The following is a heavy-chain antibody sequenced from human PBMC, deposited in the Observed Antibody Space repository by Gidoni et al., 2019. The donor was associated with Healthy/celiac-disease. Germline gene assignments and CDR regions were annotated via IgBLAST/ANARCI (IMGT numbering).Heavy chain of an antibody. CDR2: ISWNSGSI. J-gene: IGHJ6*02. D-gene: IGHD3-3*01. Sequence: EVQLVESGGGLVQPGRSLRLSCAASGFTFDDYAMHWVRQAPGKGLEWVSGISWNSGSIGYADSVKGRFTISRDNAKNSLYLQMNSLRAEDTALYYCAKSTISSYGMDVWGQGTTVTVSS. V-gene: IGHV3-9*01. CDR1: GFTFDDYA. CDR3: AKSTISSYGMDV.